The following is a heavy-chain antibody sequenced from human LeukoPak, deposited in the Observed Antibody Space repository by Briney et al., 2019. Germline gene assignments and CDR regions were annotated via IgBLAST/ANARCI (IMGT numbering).Heavy chain of an antibody. CDR1: GFTLCSYA. J-gene: IGHJ6*04. CDR3: ATRLCSIAACRASSYKCMDV. CDR2: IFGSGGST. Sequence: GGAPGLSRGASGFTLCSYAMSGGRQAPGEGVGGVLAIFGSGGSTYYADSVKGRFTISRDNAENSVHLQMNTLRAEDTAVYYCATRLCSIAACRASSYKCMDVWGEGTTVTVSS. D-gene: IGHD2-2*01. V-gene: IGHV3-23*01.